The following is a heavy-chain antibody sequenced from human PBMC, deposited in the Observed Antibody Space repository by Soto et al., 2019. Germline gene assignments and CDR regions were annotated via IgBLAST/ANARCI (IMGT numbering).Heavy chain of an antibody. J-gene: IGHJ3*01. CDR2: MNPNSGNT. CDR1: GYTFTDYD. V-gene: IGHV1-8*01. D-gene: IGHD2-2*01. Sequence: QVQLVQSGAEVRRPGTSGMVSCKTSGYTFTDYDINWVRQATGQGLEWMGWMNPNSGNTGYAQKFQGRVSMTRNTATSTAYMELISLRSDVTAIYYCARDSSTTNRVWGQGTMVTGSS. CDR3: ARDSSTTNRV.